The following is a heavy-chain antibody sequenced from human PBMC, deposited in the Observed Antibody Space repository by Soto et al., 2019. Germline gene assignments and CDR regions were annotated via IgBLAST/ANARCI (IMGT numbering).Heavy chain of an antibody. D-gene: IGHD3-16*01. CDR2: ISGSGGST. CDR1: GFTFSSYA. Sequence: GGSLRLSCAASGFTFSSYAMSWVRQAPGMGLEWVSAISGSGGSTYYADSVKGRFTISRDNSKNTLYLQMNSLRAEDTAVYYCAKDIKYDYVWGSSFDYWGQGTLVTVSS. CDR3: AKDIKYDYVWGSSFDY. J-gene: IGHJ4*02. V-gene: IGHV3-23*01.